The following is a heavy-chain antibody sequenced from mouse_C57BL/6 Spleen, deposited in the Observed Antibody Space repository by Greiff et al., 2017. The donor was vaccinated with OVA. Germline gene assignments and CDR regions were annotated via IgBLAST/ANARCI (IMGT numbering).Heavy chain of an antibody. CDR3: AREGTGEYYFDY. D-gene: IGHD4-1*01. CDR2: INPNYGTT. J-gene: IGHJ2*01. V-gene: IGHV1-39*01. CDR1: GYSFTDYN. Sequence: EVKLVESGPELVKPGASVKISCKASGYSFTDYNMNWVKQSNGKSLEWIGVINPNYGTTSYNQKFKGKATLTVDQSSSTAYMQLNSLTSEDSAVYYCAREGTGEYYFDYWGQGTTLTVSS.